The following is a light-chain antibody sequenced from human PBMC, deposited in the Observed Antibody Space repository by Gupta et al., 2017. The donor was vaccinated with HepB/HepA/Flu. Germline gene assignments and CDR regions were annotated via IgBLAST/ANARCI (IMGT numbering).Light chain of an antibody. CDR1: MLENHY. J-gene: IGLJ1*01. Sequence: FDMSQSDSLSVFPGQTAVIVCFADMLENHYVPWYQVRAGQSPMLIIYLDSQRPSGIPERFSGSRSGNKATLTISVTQPMDEADYYCQAWHPDTTSYVFGPGTKVSV. CDR2: LDS. V-gene: IGLV3-1*01. CDR3: QAWHPDTTSYV.